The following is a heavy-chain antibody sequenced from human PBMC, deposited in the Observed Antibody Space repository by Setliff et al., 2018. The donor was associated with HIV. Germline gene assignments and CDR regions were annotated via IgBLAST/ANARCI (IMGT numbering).Heavy chain of an antibody. CDR2: IWYDESHK. CDR3: ARVQIRSRYYYYYTDV. D-gene: IGHD3-3*01. Sequence: GGSLRLSCAGYGLTFNSYGMHWVRQAPGKGLEWLALIWYDESHKYYANSVKGRFTVSRDNSKTTEYLQMNSVRAEDTAVYYCARVQIRSRYYYYYTDVWGKGTPVTVSS. J-gene: IGHJ6*03. V-gene: IGHV3-33*08. CDR1: GLTFNSYG.